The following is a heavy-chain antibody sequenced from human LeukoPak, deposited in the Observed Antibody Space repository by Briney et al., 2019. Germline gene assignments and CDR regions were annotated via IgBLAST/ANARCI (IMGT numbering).Heavy chain of an antibody. CDR2: IYYSGST. D-gene: IGHD3-3*01. CDR3: ARVYDFWSGYLVDP. Sequence: SQTLSLTCTVSGGSISSCDYYLSWIRQPPGKGLEWIGYIYYSGSTYYNPSLKSRVTISVDTSKNQFSLKLSSVTAADTAVYYCARVYDFWSGYLVDPWGQGTLVTVSS. V-gene: IGHV4-30-4*08. CDR1: GGSISSCDYY. J-gene: IGHJ5*02.